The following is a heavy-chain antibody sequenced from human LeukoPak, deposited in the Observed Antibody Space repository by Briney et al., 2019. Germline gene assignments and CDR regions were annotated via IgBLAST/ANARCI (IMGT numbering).Heavy chain of an antibody. J-gene: IGHJ4*02. Sequence: ASETLSLTCTVSGGSISSCYWSWIRQPPGKGLEWIGYIYYSGSTNYNPSLKSRVTISVDTSKNQFSLKLSSVTAADTAVYYCARGSKWIQLWLRGLYYFDYWGQGTLVTVSS. CDR2: IYYSGST. D-gene: IGHD5-18*01. CDR1: GGSISSCY. V-gene: IGHV4-59*01. CDR3: ARGSKWIQLWLRGLYYFDY.